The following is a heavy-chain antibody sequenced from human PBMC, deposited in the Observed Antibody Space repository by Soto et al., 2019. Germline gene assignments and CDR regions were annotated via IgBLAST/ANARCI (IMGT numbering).Heavy chain of an antibody. V-gene: IGHV3-30*18. D-gene: IGHD6-13*01. CDR3: AKKRIGGSSSWRFEYFQH. J-gene: IGHJ1*01. CDR2: ISYDGSNK. CDR1: GFTFSSYG. Sequence: GGSLSLSCAASGFTFSSYGMHWFRQAPCKWLEWVSVISYDGSNKYYADSVKGRFTISRDNSKNTLYLQMNSLRAEDTAVYYCAKKRIGGSSSWRFEYFQHWGQGTLVTVSS.